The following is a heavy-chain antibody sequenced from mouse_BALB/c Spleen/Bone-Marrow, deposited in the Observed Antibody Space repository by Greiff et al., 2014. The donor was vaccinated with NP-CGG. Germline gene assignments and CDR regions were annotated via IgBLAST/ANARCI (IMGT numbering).Heavy chain of an antibody. CDR2: INTNGGTT. V-gene: IGHV5-6-3*01. CDR3: ARNRYDWFAY. Sequence: VQLQQPGGVLVQPGGSLKLSCAASGFTFSSYDMSWVRQTPDKRLELVATINTNGGTTYYPDSVKGRFTISRDNAKSTLYLQMSSLKSADTAIYYCARNRYDWFAYWGQGTLVTVSA. D-gene: IGHD2-14*01. J-gene: IGHJ3*01. CDR1: GFTFSSYD.